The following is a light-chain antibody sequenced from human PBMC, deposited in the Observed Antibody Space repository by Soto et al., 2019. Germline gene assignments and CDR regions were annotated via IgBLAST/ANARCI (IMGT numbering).Light chain of an antibody. J-gene: IGKJ1*01. V-gene: IGKV1-12*01. Sequence: DIQMTQSPSSISASVGDRVTITCRASQPISSWLAWYQQVPGQAPYLLIYPASTLQSGVPSRFSGSGSGTDFTLTINSLQPEDFATYYCQQGHNFPRAVGQGASVDNK. CDR3: QQGHNFPRA. CDR2: PAS. CDR1: QPISSW.